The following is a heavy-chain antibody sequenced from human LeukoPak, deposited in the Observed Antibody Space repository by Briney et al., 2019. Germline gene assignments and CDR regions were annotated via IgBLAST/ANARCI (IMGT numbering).Heavy chain of an antibody. CDR2: IWYDGSNK. CDR3: AKQSGKATFDY. J-gene: IGHJ4*02. D-gene: IGHD6-25*01. Sequence: PGGSLRLSCAASGFTFSSYGMYWVRQAPGKGLEWVAVIWYDGSNKYYADSVKGRFTISRDNSKNTLYLQMNSLRAEDTAVYYCAKQSGKATFDYWGQGTLVTVSS. V-gene: IGHV3-33*06. CDR1: GFTFSSYG.